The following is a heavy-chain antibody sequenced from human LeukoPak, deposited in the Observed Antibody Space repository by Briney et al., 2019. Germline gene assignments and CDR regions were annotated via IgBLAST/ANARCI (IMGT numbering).Heavy chain of an antibody. D-gene: IGHD1-26*01. J-gene: IGHJ3*02. CDR2: IYYSGST. CDR3: ARPSIVGATRGAFDI. Sequence: SETLSLTCTVSGGSISSSSYYWGWIRQRPGKGLEWIGSIYYSGSTYYNPSLKSRVTISVDTSKNQFSLKLSSVTAADTAVYYYARPSIVGATRGAFDIWGQGTMVTVSS. V-gene: IGHV4-39*01. CDR1: GGSISSSSYY.